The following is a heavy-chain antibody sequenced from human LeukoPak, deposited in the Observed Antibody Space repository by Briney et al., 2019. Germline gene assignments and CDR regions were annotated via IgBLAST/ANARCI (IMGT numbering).Heavy chain of an antibody. Sequence: GGSLRLSCAASGFAFSDFPMIWVRQAPGKGLEWVSSIFPSSDEIHYADSVKGRFTISRDNSRSTLSLQMDSLRAEDTATYYCATYRQIQVPFEFWGQGTLVTVSS. V-gene: IGHV3-23*01. CDR1: GFAFSDFP. D-gene: IGHD5-18*01. CDR3: ATYRQIQVPFEF. J-gene: IGHJ4*02. CDR2: IFPSSDEI.